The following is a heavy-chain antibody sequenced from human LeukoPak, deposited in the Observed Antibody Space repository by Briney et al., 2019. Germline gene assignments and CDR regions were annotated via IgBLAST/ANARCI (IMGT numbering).Heavy chain of an antibody. CDR2: MNPNSGNT. V-gene: IGHV1-8*01. D-gene: IGHD6-13*01. J-gene: IGHJ5*02. CDR1: GYTFTSYD. CDR3: ARVSYSSSWYHNWFDP. Sequence: ASVKVSCKASGYTFTSYDINRVRQATGQGLEWMGWMNPNSGNTGYAQKFQGRVTMTRNTSISTAYMELSSLRSEDTAVYYCARVSYSSSWYHNWFDPWGQGTLVTVSS.